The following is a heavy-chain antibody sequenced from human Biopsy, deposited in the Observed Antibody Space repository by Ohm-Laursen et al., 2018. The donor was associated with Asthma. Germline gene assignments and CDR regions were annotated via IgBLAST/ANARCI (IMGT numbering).Heavy chain of an antibody. V-gene: IGHV1-69*06. J-gene: IGHJ4*02. Sequence: AASVKVSCKASGGVFGNYAISWVRQAPGLGLEWMGGISPIFGSSNYAQRFQGRVTITADIFTHTAYMELSSLSSDDTAVYYCASDFPKDYVRYNFQFWGQGTLVTVSS. CDR3: ASDFPKDYVRYNFQF. CDR1: GGVFGNYA. D-gene: IGHD4-17*01. CDR2: ISPIFGSS.